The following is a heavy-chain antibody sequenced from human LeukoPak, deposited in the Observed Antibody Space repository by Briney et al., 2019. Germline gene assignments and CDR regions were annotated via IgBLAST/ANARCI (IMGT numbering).Heavy chain of an antibody. Sequence: ASVKVSCKATGYTFTSYYMHWVRQAPGQGLEWMGIINPSGGSTSYAQKFQGRVTMTSDMSTSTVYMELSSLRSEDTAVYYYARDLAGYSSGWPPDADWFDPWGQGTLVTVSS. CDR3: ARDLAGYSSGWPPDADWFDP. D-gene: IGHD6-19*01. J-gene: IGHJ5*02. V-gene: IGHV1-46*01. CDR1: GYTFTSYY. CDR2: INPSGGST.